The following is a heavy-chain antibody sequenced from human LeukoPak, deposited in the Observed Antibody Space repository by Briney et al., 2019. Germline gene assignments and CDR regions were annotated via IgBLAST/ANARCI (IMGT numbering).Heavy chain of an antibody. CDR1: GFPFSTFW. D-gene: IGHD3-10*01. CDR2: ISSSGSTI. V-gene: IGHV3-48*01. CDR3: ARDLEGSGSFYRPSYDY. J-gene: IGHJ4*02. Sequence: GGSLRLSCAVSGFPFSTFWMSWVRQAPGKGLEWVSYISSSGSTIYYADSVKGRFTISRDNAKNSLYLQMNSLRAEDTAVYYCARDLEGSGSFYRPSYDYWGQGTLVTVSS.